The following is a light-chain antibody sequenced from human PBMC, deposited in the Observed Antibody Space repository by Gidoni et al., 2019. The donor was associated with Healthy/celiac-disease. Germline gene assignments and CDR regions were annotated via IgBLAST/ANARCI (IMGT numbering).Light chain of an antibody. Sequence: DIQMTQSPSSVSASVGDRFTITCRASQGISSWLAWDQQKPGKAPKLLIYAASSLQSGVQSRFSGSGSGTDFTLTISSLQPEDFATYYCQQANSFPRTFGQGTKLEIK. V-gene: IGKV1D-12*01. CDR3: QQANSFPRT. J-gene: IGKJ2*02. CDR1: QGISSW. CDR2: AAS.